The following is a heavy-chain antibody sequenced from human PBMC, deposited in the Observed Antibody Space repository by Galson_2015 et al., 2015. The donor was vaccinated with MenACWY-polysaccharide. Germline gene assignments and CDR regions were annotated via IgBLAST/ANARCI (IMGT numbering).Heavy chain of an antibody. V-gene: IGHV4-34*01. D-gene: IGHD2-2*01. CDR2: INHSGST. CDR1: GGSFSGYY. J-gene: IGHJ5*02. CDR3: ARGSTRTHKT. Sequence: ATLSLPCIVYGGSFSGYYWSWLRQPPGQGLEWIGEINHSGSTNYNPSLKSRVTLSVDTSKNQFSLKLNSVTAADTAVYYCARGSTRTHKTWGQGALVTVSS.